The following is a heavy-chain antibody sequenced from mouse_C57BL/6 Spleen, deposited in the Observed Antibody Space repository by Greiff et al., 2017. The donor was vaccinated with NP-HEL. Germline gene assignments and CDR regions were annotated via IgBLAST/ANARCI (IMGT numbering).Heavy chain of an antibody. J-gene: IGHJ2*01. D-gene: IGHD1-1*01. CDR3: ARSSYYGSTLFDY. V-gene: IGHV1-82*01. Sequence: VQLQESGPELVKPGASVKISCKASGYAFSSSWMNWVKQRPGKGLEWIGRIYPGDGDTNYNGKFKGKATLTADKSSSTAYMQLSSLTSEDSAVYFCARSSYYGSTLFDYWGQGTTLTVSS. CDR1: GYAFSSSW. CDR2: IYPGDGDT.